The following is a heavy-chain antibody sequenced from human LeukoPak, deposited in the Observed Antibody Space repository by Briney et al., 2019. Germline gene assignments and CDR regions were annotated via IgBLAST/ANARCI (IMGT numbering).Heavy chain of an antibody. V-gene: IGHV1-18*01. D-gene: IGHD3-22*01. CDR1: GYTFTSYG. Sequence: ASVKVSFKASGYTFTSYGISWVRQAPGQGLEWMGWISGYNGNTNYAQKLQGRVTMTTDTSTSTAYMELRSLRSDDTAVYYCARDTYDSAAYSFDYWGQGTLVTVSS. J-gene: IGHJ4*02. CDR3: ARDTYDSAAYSFDY. CDR2: ISGYNGNT.